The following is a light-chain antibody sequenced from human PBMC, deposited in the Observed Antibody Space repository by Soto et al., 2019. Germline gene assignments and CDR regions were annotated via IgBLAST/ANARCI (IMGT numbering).Light chain of an antibody. V-gene: IGLV2-14*03. CDR2: DVS. J-gene: IGLJ1*01. CDR1: SSDVVGYNY. Sequence: QSVLTQPASVSGSPGQSITISCTGTSSDVVGYNYVSWYQHHPGKAPKLLIYDVSNRPSGISNRFSGSKSDNTASLTISGLQPEDEADYYCSSYTTGNTRQIVFGTGTKVTVL. CDR3: SSYTTGNTRQIV.